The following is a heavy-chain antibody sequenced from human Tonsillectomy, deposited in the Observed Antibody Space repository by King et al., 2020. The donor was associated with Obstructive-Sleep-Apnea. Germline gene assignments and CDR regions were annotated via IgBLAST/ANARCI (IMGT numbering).Heavy chain of an antibody. CDR2: IIPIFGTA. J-gene: IGHJ4*02. CDR1: GGTFSSYA. Sequence: LVQSGAEVRKPGSSVKVSCKASGGTFSSYAMSWVRQAPGQGLEWMGGIIPIFGTANYAQKFQGRVTITADESTSTAYMELSSLRSEDTAVYYCARLSGSGYSSSCLDYWGQGTLVTVSS. V-gene: IGHV1-69*01. D-gene: IGHD6-13*01. CDR3: ARLSGSGYSSSCLDY.